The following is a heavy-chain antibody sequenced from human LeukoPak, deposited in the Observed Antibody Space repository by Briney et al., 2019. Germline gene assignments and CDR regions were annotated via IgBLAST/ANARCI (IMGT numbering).Heavy chain of an antibody. Sequence: PGGSLRLSCAASGFTFDDYAMHWVRQAPGKGLEWVSSISWNSGNIAYADSVKGRFTISRDNAKNSLYLQMNSLRAEDTALYYCTKLRLWFGELLYPMDYWGQGTLVTVSS. CDR2: ISWNSGNI. CDR1: GFTFDDYA. J-gene: IGHJ4*02. D-gene: IGHD3-10*01. CDR3: TKLRLWFGELLYPMDY. V-gene: IGHV3-9*01.